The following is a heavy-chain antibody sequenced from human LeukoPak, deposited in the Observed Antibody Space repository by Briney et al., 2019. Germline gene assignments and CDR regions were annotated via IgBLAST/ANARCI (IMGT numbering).Heavy chain of an antibody. J-gene: IGHJ4*02. D-gene: IGHD5-24*01. V-gene: IGHV3-23*01. CDR2: ISVSGLST. Sequence: PGGTLRLSCGASGFTFSTYAMNWVRQAPGKGLEWVSVISVSGLSTYYGDSVKGRFTISRDNSKNTLYLQMNSLKIEDTAVYYCARVNVRDGYDFDYWGQGTLVTVSS. CDR1: GFTFSTYA. CDR3: ARVNVRDGYDFDY.